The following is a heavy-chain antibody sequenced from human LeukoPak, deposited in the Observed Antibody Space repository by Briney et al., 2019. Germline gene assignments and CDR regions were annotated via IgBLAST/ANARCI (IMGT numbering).Heavy chain of an antibody. CDR1: GGSISSSSYY. Sequence: SETLSLTCTVSGGSISSSSYYWGWIRQPPGKGLEWIGSISYSGSTSYNPSLESRVTISVDTSKNQFSLKLSSVTAAGTAVYYCARSPGNDAFDIWGQGTMVTVSS. J-gene: IGHJ3*02. CDR3: ARSPGNDAFDI. V-gene: IGHV4-39*07. CDR2: ISYSGST. D-gene: IGHD1-26*01.